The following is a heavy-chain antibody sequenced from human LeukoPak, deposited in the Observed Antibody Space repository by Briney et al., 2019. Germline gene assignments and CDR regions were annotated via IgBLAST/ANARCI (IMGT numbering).Heavy chain of an antibody. CDR2: IYYSGST. Sequence: SETLSLTCTVSGGSISSYYWSWIRQPPGRGLEWIGYIYYSGSTNYNPSLKSRVTISVDTSKNQFSLKLSSVTAADTAVYYCARDSLSGSGYYYKGGMSDAFDIWGQGTMVTVSS. V-gene: IGHV4-59*01. D-gene: IGHD3-22*01. CDR3: ARDSLSGSGYYYKGGMSDAFDI. J-gene: IGHJ3*02. CDR1: GGSISSYY.